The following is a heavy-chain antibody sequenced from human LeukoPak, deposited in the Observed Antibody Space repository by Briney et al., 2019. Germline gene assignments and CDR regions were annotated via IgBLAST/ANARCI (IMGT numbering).Heavy chain of an antibody. Sequence: GESLRLSCAASGFTFSSYAMSWVRQAPGKGLEWVSAISGSGGSTYYADSVKGRFTISRDNAKNSLYLQMNSLRAEDTAVYYCARVYYYGSGSLGYGMDVWGQGTTVTVSS. D-gene: IGHD3-10*01. J-gene: IGHJ6*02. CDR3: ARVYYYGSGSLGYGMDV. V-gene: IGHV3-23*01. CDR1: GFTFSSYA. CDR2: ISGSGGST.